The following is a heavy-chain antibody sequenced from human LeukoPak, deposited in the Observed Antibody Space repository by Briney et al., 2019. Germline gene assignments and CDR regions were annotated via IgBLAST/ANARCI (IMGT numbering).Heavy chain of an antibody. Sequence: GGSLRLSCAASGFTFSSYSMNWVRQAPGKGLEWVSSISSSSSYIYYADSVKGRFTISRDNAKNSLYLQMNSLRAEDTAVYYCARDLKRWGYILWGQGTMVTVSS. CDR1: GFTFSSYS. D-gene: IGHD5-24*01. J-gene: IGHJ3*01. V-gene: IGHV3-21*01. CDR3: ARDLKRWGYIL. CDR2: ISSSSSYI.